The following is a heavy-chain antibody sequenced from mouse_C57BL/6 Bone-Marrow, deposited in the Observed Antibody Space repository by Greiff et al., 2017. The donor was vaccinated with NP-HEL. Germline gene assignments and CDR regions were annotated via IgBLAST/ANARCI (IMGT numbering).Heavy chain of an antibody. Sequence: EVKLMESEGGLVQPGSSMKLSCTASGFTFSDYYMAWVRQVPEKGLEWVANFNYDGSSTYYLDSLKSRFIISRDNAKNILYLQMSSLKSEDTATYYCARESGDYYGSRYYFDYWGQGTTLTVSS. CDR1: GFTFSDYY. CDR3: ARESGDYYGSRYYFDY. J-gene: IGHJ2*01. CDR2: FNYDGSST. D-gene: IGHD1-1*01. V-gene: IGHV5-16*01.